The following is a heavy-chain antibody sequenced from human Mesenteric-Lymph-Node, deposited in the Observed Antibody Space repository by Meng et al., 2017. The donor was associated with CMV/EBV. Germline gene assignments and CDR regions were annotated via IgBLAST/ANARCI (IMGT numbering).Heavy chain of an antibody. CDR1: TFSSYW. Sequence: TFSSYWMSWVRQAPGKGLEWVANIKQDGSEKYYVDSVKGRFTISRDNAKNSLYLQMNSLRAEDTAVYYCARGWKHYCSSTSCYTPGRYWGQGTLVTVSS. V-gene: IGHV3-7*01. CDR2: IKQDGSEK. D-gene: IGHD2-2*02. J-gene: IGHJ4*02. CDR3: ARGWKHYCSSTSCYTPGRY.